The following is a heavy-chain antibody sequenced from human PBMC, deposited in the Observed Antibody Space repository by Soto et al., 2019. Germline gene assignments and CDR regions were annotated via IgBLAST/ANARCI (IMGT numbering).Heavy chain of an antibody. V-gene: IGHV1-69*02. D-gene: IGHD3-10*01. CDR3: ANSYGSGSEHFDY. Sequence: QVQLVQSGAEVKKPGSSVKVSCTASGDTFRRYTISWVRQVPGQGPEWMGRTIPMLGMADYAQKFQGRVTINSDKSRSTAYMVLRSLRSEDTAIYYCANSYGSGSEHFDYWGQGTLVTVSS. J-gene: IGHJ4*02. CDR1: GDTFRRYT. CDR2: TIPMLGMA.